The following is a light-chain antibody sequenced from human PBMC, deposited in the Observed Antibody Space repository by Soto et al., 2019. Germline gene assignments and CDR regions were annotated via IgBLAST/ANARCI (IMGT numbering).Light chain of an antibody. Sequence: EIVMTQSPATLSVSPGERATLSCRASQSVNSNLAWYQQKPGQAPRLLIYRASTRATGIPARFSGSGSGTEFTLTISSLQSEDFAVYYCQQYYQWPSYTFGQGTKVDI. CDR2: RAS. CDR1: QSVNSN. V-gene: IGKV3-15*01. CDR3: QQYYQWPSYT. J-gene: IGKJ2*01.